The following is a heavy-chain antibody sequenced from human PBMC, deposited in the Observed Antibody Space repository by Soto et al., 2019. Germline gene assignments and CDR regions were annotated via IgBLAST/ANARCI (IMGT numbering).Heavy chain of an antibody. D-gene: IGHD4-17*01. J-gene: IGHJ4*02. Sequence: QLQLQESGTGLVKSSETLSLTCAVSGGSISISSYYWGWIRQPPGKGLEWIGSIYYSGRTYYNPSLKSRVTISVNTSKNQFSLKLSSVTAADTAVYYCARETHDYGDYYFDYWGQGTLVTVSS. CDR1: GGSISISSYY. V-gene: IGHV4-39*02. CDR3: ARETHDYGDYYFDY. CDR2: IYYSGRT.